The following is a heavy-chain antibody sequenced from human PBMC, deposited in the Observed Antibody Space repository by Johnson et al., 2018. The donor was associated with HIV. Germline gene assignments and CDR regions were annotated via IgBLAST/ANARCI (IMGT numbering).Heavy chain of an antibody. J-gene: IGHJ3*02. CDR2: IGSNAYGGTT. V-gene: IGHV3-49*04. Sequence: MQLVECGGGLVQPGRSLRLSCTASGFTFGDYALSWVRQAPGKGLEWVGFIGSNAYGGTTEYGASVKGRFTISRDDSKSIAYLQMNSLKTEDTAVYYCTRALEVGATTANEAFDIWGQGTMVTVSS. CDR3: TRALEVGATTANEAFDI. D-gene: IGHD1-26*01. CDR1: GFTFGDYA.